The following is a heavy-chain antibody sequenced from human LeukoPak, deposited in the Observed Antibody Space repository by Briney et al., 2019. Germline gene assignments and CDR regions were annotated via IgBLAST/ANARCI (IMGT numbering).Heavy chain of an antibody. J-gene: IGHJ4*02. V-gene: IGHV3-74*01. CDR3: AKDLAPGTTYRFDY. CDR1: GFTFSSHW. Sequence: GGSLRLSCAASGFTFSSHWMHWVRQGPGKGLVWVSRINSDGSSTTYADSVKGRFTMSRDNAKNSLYLQMNSLRAEDTALYYCAKDLAPGTTYRFDYWGQGTLVTVSS. CDR2: INSDGSST. D-gene: IGHD1-1*01.